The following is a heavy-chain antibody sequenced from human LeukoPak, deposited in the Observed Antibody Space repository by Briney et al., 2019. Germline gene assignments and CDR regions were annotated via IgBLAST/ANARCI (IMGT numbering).Heavy chain of an antibody. D-gene: IGHD4-11*01. J-gene: IGHJ4*02. V-gene: IGHV4-61*08. Sequence: SETLSLTCTVSGGSIRSAGYCWSWIRQPPGKGLEWIGYIYYSGSTNYNPSLKSRVTISVDTSKNQFSLKLSSVTAADTAVYYCARLGSRWSSKVFDYWGQGTLVTVSS. CDR2: IYYSGST. CDR1: GGSIRSAGYC. CDR3: ARLGSRWSSKVFDY.